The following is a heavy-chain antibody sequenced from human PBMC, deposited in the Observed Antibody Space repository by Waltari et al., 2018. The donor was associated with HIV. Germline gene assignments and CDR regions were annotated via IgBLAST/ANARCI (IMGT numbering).Heavy chain of an antibody. CDR3: ARVRSNWNYVDYYYYGMDV. Sequence: QVQLVQSGAEVKKPGASVKVSCQASGYTFTSYGISWVRQAPGRGLEWMGWISAYNGNTNYAQKLQGRVTMTTDTSTSTAYMELRSLRSDDTAVYYCARVRSNWNYVDYYYYGMDVWGQGTTVTVSS. CDR1: GYTFTSYG. CDR2: ISAYNGNT. D-gene: IGHD1-7*01. V-gene: IGHV1-18*01. J-gene: IGHJ6*02.